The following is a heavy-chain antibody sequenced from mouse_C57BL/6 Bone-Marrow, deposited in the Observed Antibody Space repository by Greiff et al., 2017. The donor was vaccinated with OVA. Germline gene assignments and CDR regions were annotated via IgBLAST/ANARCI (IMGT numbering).Heavy chain of an antibody. V-gene: IGHV5-12*01. CDR1: GFTFSDFY. J-gene: IGHJ4*01. Sequence: EVQLVESGGGLVQPGGSLKLSCAASGFTFSDFYMYWIRQTPEKRLEWVAYISNGGGSTYYPDTVKGRFTISRDNTKNTLYLQMSRLKSEDTDMYYCARLDAMDYWGQGPSVTVSS. CDR2: ISNGGGST. CDR3: ARLDAMDY.